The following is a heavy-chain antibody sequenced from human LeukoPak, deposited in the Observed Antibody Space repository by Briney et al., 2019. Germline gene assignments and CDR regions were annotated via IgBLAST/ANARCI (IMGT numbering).Heavy chain of an antibody. CDR3: AKLQSDIVVVVAALHDY. Sequence: GGSLRLSCAASGFTFSSYGMHWVRQAPGKGLEWVAFIRYDGSNKYYADSVKGRFTISRDNSKNTLYLQMNSLRAEDTAVYYCAKLQSDIVVVVAALHDYWGQGTLVTVSS. D-gene: IGHD2-15*01. J-gene: IGHJ4*02. V-gene: IGHV3-30*02. CDR1: GFTFSSYG. CDR2: IRYDGSNK.